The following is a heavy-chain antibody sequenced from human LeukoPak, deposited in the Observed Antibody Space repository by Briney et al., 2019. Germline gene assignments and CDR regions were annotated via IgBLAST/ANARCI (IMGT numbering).Heavy chain of an antibody. J-gene: IGHJ5*02. D-gene: IGHD3-10*01. V-gene: IGHV5-51*01. CDR3: ARQDDYYGSGSYFDP. CDR1: GYSFTSYW. CDR2: IYPGDSDT. Sequence: GESLKISCKGSGYSFTSYWIGWVRQMPGKGLGWMGIIYPGDSDTRYSPSFQGQVTISADKSISTAYLQWSSLKASDTAMYYCARQDDYYGSGSYFDPWGQGTLVTVSS.